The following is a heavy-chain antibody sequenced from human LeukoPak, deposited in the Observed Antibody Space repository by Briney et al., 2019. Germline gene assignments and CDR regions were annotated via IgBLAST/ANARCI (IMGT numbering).Heavy chain of an antibody. D-gene: IGHD2-2*01. CDR3: ARDFCSSTSCYAPTNWFDP. CDR2: ISGSGGGT. J-gene: IGHJ5*02. CDR1: GYTFSSYY. V-gene: IGHV1-46*01. Sequence: GSVKVSCKASGYTFSSYYMHWVRQAPGQGLEWMGIISGSGGGTSYAEKIQGRVTMTRDTSTSTVYMELSSQRSEDTAVYYCARDFCSSTSCYAPTNWFDPWGQGTLVTVSS.